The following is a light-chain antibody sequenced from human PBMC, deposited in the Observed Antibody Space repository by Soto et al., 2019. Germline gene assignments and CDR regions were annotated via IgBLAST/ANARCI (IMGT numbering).Light chain of an antibody. CDR3: QQYNSYPWT. CDR1: QSVSNNY. Sequence: EIVFTQSPCTLSLSPLERSTLSCRASQSVSNNYLAWYQQKPGQAPRLLIYGASNRATGIPDRFSGSGSGTDFTLTISSLQPDDFATYYCQQYNSYPWTFGQGTKVDI. J-gene: IGKJ1*01. V-gene: IGKV3-20*01. CDR2: GAS.